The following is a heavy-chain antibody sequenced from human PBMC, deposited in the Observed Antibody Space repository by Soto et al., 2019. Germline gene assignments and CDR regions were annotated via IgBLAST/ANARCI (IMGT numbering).Heavy chain of an antibody. V-gene: IGHV1-3*01. D-gene: IGHD3-16*01. Sequence: QVQLVQSGAEVKKPGASVKVSCKASGYTFTSYAMHWVRQAPGQRLEWMGWINAGNGNTKYSQKFQGRVTITRDTSASTAYMELSSLRSEDTAVYYCAREWGVMRGENWFDPWGQGTLVTVSS. CDR2: INAGNGNT. J-gene: IGHJ5*02. CDR3: AREWGVMRGENWFDP. CDR1: GYTFTSYA.